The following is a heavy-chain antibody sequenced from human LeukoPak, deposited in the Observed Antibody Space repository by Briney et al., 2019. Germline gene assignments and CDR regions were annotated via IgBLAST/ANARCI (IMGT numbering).Heavy chain of an antibody. V-gene: IGHV3-9*01. D-gene: IGHD2-2*01. J-gene: IGHJ6*02. CDR1: GFTFDDYA. CDR2: ICWNSGSI. CDR3: AKDIACSSTSCYYYYGMDV. Sequence: GGSLRLSCAASGFTFDDYAMHWVRQAPGKGLEWVSGICWNSGSIGYADSVKGRFTISRDNAKNSLYLQMNSLRAEDTALYYCAKDIACSSTSCYYYYGMDVWGQGTTVTVSS.